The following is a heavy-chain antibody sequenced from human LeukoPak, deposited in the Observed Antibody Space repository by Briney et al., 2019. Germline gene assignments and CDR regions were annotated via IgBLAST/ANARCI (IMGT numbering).Heavy chain of an antibody. CDR2: ISSSGSTI. CDR3: ARDRGYGGNAGFDH. J-gene: IGHJ4*02. Sequence: GGSLRLSCAASGFTFSSYEMNWVRQAPGKGLEWVSYISSSGSTIYYADSVKGRFTISRDNAKNSLYLQMNSLRAEDTAVYYCARDRGYGGNAGFDHWGQGTLVTVSS. CDR1: GFTFSSYE. D-gene: IGHD4-23*01. V-gene: IGHV3-48*03.